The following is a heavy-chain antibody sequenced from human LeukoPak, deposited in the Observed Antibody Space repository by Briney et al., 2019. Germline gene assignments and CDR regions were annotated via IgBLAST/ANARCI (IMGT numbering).Heavy chain of an antibody. CDR3: ARDLGYGSGSYFGY. CDR2: IIPIFGTA. CDR1: GGTFSSYA. Sequence: ASVKVSCKASGGTFSSYAISWVRQAPGQGLEWMGGIIPIFGTANYAQKFQGRVTITADKSTSTAYMELSSLRSEDTAVYYCARDLGYGSGSYFGYWGQGTLVTVSS. J-gene: IGHJ4*02. V-gene: IGHV1-69*06. D-gene: IGHD2-15*01.